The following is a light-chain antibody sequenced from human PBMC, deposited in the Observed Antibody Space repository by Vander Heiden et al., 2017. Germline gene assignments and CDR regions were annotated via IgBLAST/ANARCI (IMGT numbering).Light chain of an antibody. V-gene: IGLV2-14*01. CDR3: SSYSGASGGAV. CDR2: EVS. J-gene: IGLJ2*01. CDR1: NTDIGVYNY. Sequence: QSVLIQPASASGSPGPPITISCTGSNTDIGVYNYVSWYQQVPGRPPKLIIYEVSRRPSGVSARFSASKSDNTASLTISGLQAEDEADYHCSSYSGASGGAVFGGGTKLTAL.